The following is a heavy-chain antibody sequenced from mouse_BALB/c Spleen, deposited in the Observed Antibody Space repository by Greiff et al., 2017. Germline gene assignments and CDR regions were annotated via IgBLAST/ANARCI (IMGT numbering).Heavy chain of an antibody. CDR1: GYSITSGYS. D-gene: IGHD3-3*01. V-gene: IGHV3-1*02. Sequence: EVKLEESGPDLVKPSQSLSLTCTVTGYSITSGYSWHWIRQLPGNILEWMGYIHYSGSTNYNPSLKSRISITRDTSKNPFFLQLNSVTTEDTATYYCARGGTEFAYWGQGTLVTVSA. J-gene: IGHJ3*01. CDR3: ARGGTEFAY. CDR2: IHYSGST.